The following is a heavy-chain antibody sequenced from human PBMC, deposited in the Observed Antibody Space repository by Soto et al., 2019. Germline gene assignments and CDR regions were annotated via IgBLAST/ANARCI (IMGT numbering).Heavy chain of an antibody. J-gene: IGHJ4*02. CDR3: ARGRYSYGYLFES. D-gene: IGHD5-18*01. Sequence: VKVSCKASGYTFTGYYLHWVRQAPGQGLEWMGWINPNSGGTNYTQKFKGRVTMTGDTSITTAYLELGRLRSDDTAVYYCARGRYSYGYLFESWGQGTLVTVSS. CDR1: GYTFTGYY. V-gene: IGHV1-2*02. CDR2: INPNSGGT.